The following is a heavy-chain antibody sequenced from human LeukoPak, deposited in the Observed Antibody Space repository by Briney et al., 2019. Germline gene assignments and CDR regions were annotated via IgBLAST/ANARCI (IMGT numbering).Heavy chain of an antibody. Sequence: SETLSLTCTVSGGSISSSRYYWGWIRQPPGKGLEWIGSIYYSGSTYYNPSLKSRVTISVDTSKNQFSLKLSSVTAADTAVYYCARHFGGSYLDGMDVWGQGTTVTVSS. CDR1: GGSISSSRYY. D-gene: IGHD1-26*01. V-gene: IGHV4-39*01. CDR3: ARHFGGSYLDGMDV. CDR2: IYYSGST. J-gene: IGHJ6*02.